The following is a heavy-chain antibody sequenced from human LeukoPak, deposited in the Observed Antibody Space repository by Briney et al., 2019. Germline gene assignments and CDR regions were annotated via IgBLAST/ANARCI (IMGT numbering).Heavy chain of an antibody. J-gene: IGHJ4*02. CDR3: AKDMGYIVVVTAFDY. D-gene: IGHD2-21*02. Sequence: GGSLRLSCAASGFTFSSYGMHWVRQAPGKGLEWVAVISYDGSNKYYEDSVKGRFTISRDNSKNTLYLQMNSMRAEDTAVYYCAKDMGYIVVVTAFDYWGQGTLVTVSS. CDR2: ISYDGSNK. V-gene: IGHV3-30*18. CDR1: GFTFSSYG.